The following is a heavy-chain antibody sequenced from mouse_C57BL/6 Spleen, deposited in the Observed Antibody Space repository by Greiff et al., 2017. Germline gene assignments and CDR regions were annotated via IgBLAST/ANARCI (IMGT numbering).Heavy chain of an antibody. CDR3: ARAEGNYHFDY. V-gene: IGHV1-64*01. CDR1: GYTFTSYW. CDR2: IHPNSGST. J-gene: IGHJ2*01. Sequence: QVQLQQPGAELVKPGASVKLSCKASGYTFTSYWMHWVKQRPGQGLEWIGMIHPNSGSTNYNEKFKSKATLTVAKSSSTAYMQLSSLTSEDSAVYYWARAEGNYHFDYWGQGTTLTVSS. D-gene: IGHD2-1*01.